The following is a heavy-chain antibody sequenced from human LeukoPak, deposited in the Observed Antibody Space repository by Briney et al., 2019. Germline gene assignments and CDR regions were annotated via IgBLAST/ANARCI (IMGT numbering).Heavy chain of an antibody. J-gene: IGHJ4*02. CDR2: ISAYNGNT. Sequence: GASVKVSCKVSGYTLTELSMHWVRQAPGQGLEWMGWISAYNGNTNYAQKLQGRVTMTTDTSTSTAYMELRSLRPDDTAVYYCARDPAVAGTLRFSDYWGQGTLVTVSS. CDR3: ARDPAVAGTLRFSDY. V-gene: IGHV1-18*01. D-gene: IGHD6-19*01. CDR1: GYTLTELS.